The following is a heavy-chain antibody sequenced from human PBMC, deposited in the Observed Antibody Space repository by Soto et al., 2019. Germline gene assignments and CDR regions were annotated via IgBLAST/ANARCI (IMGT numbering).Heavy chain of an antibody. J-gene: IGHJ4*02. Sequence: EVQVLESGGGLVQPGGSLRLSCAATGFTFSDFAMSWVRQAPGKGLEWVSRIYGGGNGPHYADSVKGRVTISRDNSKNTLYLQMNSLRAEDTAVYYCAKMEGIDPWAYPFDYWRQGTLVTVSS. CDR3: AKMEGIDPWAYPFDY. CDR2: IYGGGNGP. D-gene: IGHD2-21*01. CDR1: GFTFSDFA. V-gene: IGHV3-23*01.